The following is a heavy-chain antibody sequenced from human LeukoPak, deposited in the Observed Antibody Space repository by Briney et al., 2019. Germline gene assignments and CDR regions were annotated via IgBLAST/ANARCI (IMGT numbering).Heavy chain of an antibody. Sequence: SETMSLTCTVSGPSVTEYYWSWIRHSPGKGLEWISYIHHCGNYDYNPSLRSRVTTSLDTSKNQFSLNLISATAADTAVYYCTRGHWGRQSWSEGTLVTVSS. CDR3: TRGHWGRQS. J-gene: IGHJ5*02. V-gene: IGHV4-59*02. D-gene: IGHD7-27*01. CDR2: IHHCGNY. CDR1: GPSVTEYY.